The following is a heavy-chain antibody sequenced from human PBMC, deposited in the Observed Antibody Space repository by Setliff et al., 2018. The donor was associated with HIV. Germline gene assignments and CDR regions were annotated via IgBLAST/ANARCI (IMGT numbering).Heavy chain of an antibody. CDR1: GYTFASFG. D-gene: IGHD6-13*01. CDR3: ARGIAAAADFDY. V-gene: IGHV1-18*01. J-gene: IGHJ4*02. CDR2: IGGDNGIP. Sequence: ASVKVSCKASGYTFASFGISWVRQAPGQGPEWVGWIGGDNGIPSYAQKLQGRVTMTTDTSTSTAYMELRSLRSDDTAVYYCARGIAAAADFDYWGQGTLVTVSS.